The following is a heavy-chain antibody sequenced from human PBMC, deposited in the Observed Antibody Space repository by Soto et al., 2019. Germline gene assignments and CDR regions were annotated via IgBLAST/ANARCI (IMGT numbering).Heavy chain of an antibody. CDR1: GDFLTTYY. CDR3: ARSPQYSSGWNGGFDY. J-gene: IGHJ4*02. V-gene: IGHV4-59*01. D-gene: IGHD6-19*01. CDR2: ILYGGHT. Sequence: SETLSLTCDVSGDFLTTYYWNWIRQSPGKGLEWIGYILYGGHTNYNPSLRGRATISVDTSKNQFSLKLSSVTAADTAVYYCARSPQYSSGWNGGFDYWGQGTLVNVSP.